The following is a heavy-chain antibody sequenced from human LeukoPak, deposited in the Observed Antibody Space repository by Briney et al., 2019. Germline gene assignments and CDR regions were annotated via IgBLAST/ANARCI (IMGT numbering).Heavy chain of an antibody. CDR1: GYTFTGYY. CDR2: INPNSGGT. J-gene: IGHJ6*02. CDR3: ARGGDTAMVEWAYLPYYYYGMDV. Sequence: ASVKVSCKASGYTFTGYYMHWVRQAPGQGLEWMGWINPNSGGTNYAQKFQGRVTMTRDTSISTAYMELSRLRSDDTAVYYCARGGDTAMVEWAYLPYYYYGMDVWGQGTTVTVSS. D-gene: IGHD5-18*01. V-gene: IGHV1-2*02.